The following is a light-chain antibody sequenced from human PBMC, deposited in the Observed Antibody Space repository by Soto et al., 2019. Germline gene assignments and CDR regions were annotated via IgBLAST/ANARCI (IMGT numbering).Light chain of an antibody. CDR1: SSNIETNA. Sequence: QSVLTHPPSASGTPGQRVTISCSGGSSNIETNAVNWYQQLPGTAPKLLIYNNNQRPSGVPDRFSGSKSGTSASLAISGLQSEDEADYYCAAWDDSLNGYVFGTGTKVTVL. CDR2: NNN. J-gene: IGLJ1*01. V-gene: IGLV1-44*01. CDR3: AAWDDSLNGYV.